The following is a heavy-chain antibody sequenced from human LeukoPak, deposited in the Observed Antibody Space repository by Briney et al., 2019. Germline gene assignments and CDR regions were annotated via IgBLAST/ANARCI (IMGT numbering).Heavy chain of an antibody. CDR3: ARITMTTVTSDAFDI. V-gene: IGHV4-39*01. CDR1: GGSISSSSYY. J-gene: IGHJ3*02. CDR2: IYYSGST. Sequence: PSETLSLTCTVSGGSISSSSYYWGWIRQPPGKGLEWIGSIYYSGSTYYNPSLKSRVTISVDTSKNQFSLKLSSVTAADTAVYYCARITMTTVTSDAFDIWGQGTMVTVSS. D-gene: IGHD4-17*01.